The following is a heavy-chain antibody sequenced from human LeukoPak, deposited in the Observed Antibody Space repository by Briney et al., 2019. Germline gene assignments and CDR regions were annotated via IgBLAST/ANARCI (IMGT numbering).Heavy chain of an antibody. CDR3: AKDKAAVAAKGPFDY. J-gene: IGHJ4*02. D-gene: IGHD2-15*01. Sequence: GGSLRLSCAASEFIFSNYAMTWVRQAPGKGLEWGSSISGRGATTYYADSVKGRFTISRDNSKNTLFLQFNSLRAADTAVYYCAKDKAAVAAKGPFDYWGQGTLVTVSS. CDR2: ISGRGATT. V-gene: IGHV3-23*01. CDR1: EFIFSNYA.